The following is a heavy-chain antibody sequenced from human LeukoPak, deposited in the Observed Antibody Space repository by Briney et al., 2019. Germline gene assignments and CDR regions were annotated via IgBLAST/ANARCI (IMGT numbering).Heavy chain of an antibody. J-gene: IGHJ5*02. D-gene: IGHD3-16*01. CDR1: GFTFSSYG. CDR2: ISYDGSNK. V-gene: IGHV3-30*03. CDR3: ATGIYVSRSDP. Sequence: GGSLRLSCAASGFTFSSYGMHWVRQAPGKGLEWVAVISYDGSNKYYADSVKGRFTISRDNSKNTLYLQMNGLRAEDTAVYYCATGIYVSRSDPWGQGTLVTVSS.